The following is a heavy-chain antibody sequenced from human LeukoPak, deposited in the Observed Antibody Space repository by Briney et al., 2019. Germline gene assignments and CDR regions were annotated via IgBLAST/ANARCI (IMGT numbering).Heavy chain of an antibody. CDR1: GFTFSSYA. V-gene: IGHV3-23*01. Sequence: GGSLRLSCAASGFTFSSYAMRWVRQAPGKGLEWVSAISGSGGSTYYADSVKGRFTISRDNSKNTLYLQMNSLRAEDTAVYYCAKDRLRGYSGYGSWGQGTLVTVSS. CDR3: AKDRLRGYSGYGS. CDR2: ISGSGGST. J-gene: IGHJ5*02. D-gene: IGHD5-12*01.